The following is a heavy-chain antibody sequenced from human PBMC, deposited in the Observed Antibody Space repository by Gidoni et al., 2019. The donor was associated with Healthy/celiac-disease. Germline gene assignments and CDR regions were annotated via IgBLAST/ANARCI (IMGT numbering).Heavy chain of an antibody. Sequence: EVQLVESGGGLVQPGGSLKLSCAASGFTFGGSAMHWVRQASGKGLEWVGHIKSKANNYATAYAASVKGRFTISRDDSKNTAFLQMNSLKPEDTAVYYCTPRGATVVTFGYWGQGTLVTVSS. J-gene: IGHJ4*02. CDR3: TPRGATVVTFGY. CDR2: IKSKANNYAT. CDR1: GFTFGGSA. D-gene: IGHD1-26*01. V-gene: IGHV3-73*01.